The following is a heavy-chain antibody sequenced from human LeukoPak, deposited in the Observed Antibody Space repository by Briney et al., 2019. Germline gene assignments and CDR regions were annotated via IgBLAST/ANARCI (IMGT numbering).Heavy chain of an antibody. Sequence: ASVKVSCKASGYTFTSYYMHWVRQAPGQGLEWMGIINPSGGSTSYAQKFQGRVTMTRDMSTSTVYMELSSLRSEDTAVYYCARDLPMITFGGVIVIGWGQGTLVTVSS. CDR3: ARDLPMITFGGVIVIG. V-gene: IGHV1-46*01. CDR2: INPSGGST. D-gene: IGHD3-16*02. J-gene: IGHJ4*02. CDR1: GYTFTSYY.